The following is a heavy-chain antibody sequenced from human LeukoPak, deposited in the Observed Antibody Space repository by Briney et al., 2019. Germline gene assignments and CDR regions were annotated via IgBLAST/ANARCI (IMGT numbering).Heavy chain of an antibody. Sequence: EASVKVSCRASGYTFTSYGISWVRQAPGQGLEWMGWISAYNGNTNYAQKLQGRVTMTTDTSTSTAYMELRSLRSDDTAVYYCARDRIYDFWNGSGSYMDVWGKGTTVTVSS. CDR2: ISAYNGNT. CDR1: GYTFTSYG. J-gene: IGHJ6*03. CDR3: ARDRIYDFWNGSGSYMDV. D-gene: IGHD3-3*01. V-gene: IGHV1-18*01.